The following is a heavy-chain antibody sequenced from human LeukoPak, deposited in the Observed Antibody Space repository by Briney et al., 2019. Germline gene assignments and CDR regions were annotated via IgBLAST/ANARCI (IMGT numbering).Heavy chain of an antibody. CDR1: GYTFTDYY. Sequence: ASVKVSCKASGYTFTDYYMHWVRQAPGQGLEWMGRINPKSGGTNYAQKFQGRVTMTRDTSISTAYMEMSSLRSDDTAVYYCARDRGGSGLRNMFDPWGQGTLVTVSS. D-gene: IGHD5-12*01. V-gene: IGHV1-2*06. CDR3: ARDRGGSGLRNMFDP. CDR2: INPKSGGT. J-gene: IGHJ5*02.